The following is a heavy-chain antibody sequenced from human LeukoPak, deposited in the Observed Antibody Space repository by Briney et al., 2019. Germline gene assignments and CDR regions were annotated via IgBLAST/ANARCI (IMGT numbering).Heavy chain of an antibody. Sequence: GGSLRLSCAASGFTFDDYAMHWVRQAPGKGLEWVSGISWNSGSIGYADSVKGRFTISRDNAKNSLYLQMNSLRAEDMALYYCAKDTSVVGEPNDAFDIWGQGTMVTVSS. D-gene: IGHD2-2*01. CDR1: GFTFDDYA. CDR3: AKDTSVVGEPNDAFDI. CDR2: ISWNSGSI. J-gene: IGHJ3*02. V-gene: IGHV3-9*03.